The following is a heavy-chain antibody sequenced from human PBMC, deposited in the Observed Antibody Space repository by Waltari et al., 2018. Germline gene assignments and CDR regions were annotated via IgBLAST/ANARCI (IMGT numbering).Heavy chain of an antibody. J-gene: IGHJ3*01. CDR3: ATYIGASVGTAAFDV. Sequence: LQLQESGPGLVKPSETLSLTCSVSGGSITSPSHYWGWIRQPPGQGLEWIGTMSYSGATYSSPSLKSRVTISRDTSKNQLSLKLGSVTAADTAVYYCATYIGASVGTAAFDVWGQGTMVTVSS. D-gene: IGHD5-12*01. V-gene: IGHV4-39*01. CDR2: MSYSGAT. CDR1: GGSITSPSHY.